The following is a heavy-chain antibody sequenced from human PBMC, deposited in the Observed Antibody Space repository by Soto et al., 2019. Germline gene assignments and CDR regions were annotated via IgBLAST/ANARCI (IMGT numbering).Heavy chain of an antibody. D-gene: IGHD1-1*01. CDR3: AKGAANSEATYYYYGMDV. Sequence: QVQLVESGGGVVQPGRSLRLSCAASGFTFSSYGMHWVRQAPGKGLEWVAVISYDGSNKYYADSVKGRFTISRDNSKNTLYLQMNSLRAEDTAVYYCAKGAANSEATYYYYGMDVWGQGTTVTVSS. V-gene: IGHV3-30*18. CDR2: ISYDGSNK. CDR1: GFTFSSYG. J-gene: IGHJ6*02.